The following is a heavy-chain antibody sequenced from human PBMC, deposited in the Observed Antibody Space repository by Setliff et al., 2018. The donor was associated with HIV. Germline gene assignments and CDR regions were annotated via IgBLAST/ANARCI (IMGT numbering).Heavy chain of an antibody. CDR1: GGSISSGSYY. J-gene: IGHJ3*02. D-gene: IGHD6-6*01. Sequence: SETLSLTCTVSGGSISSGSYYWSWIRQPAGKGLEWIGHIYITGDTDYNPSLKSRVTISVDTSKNQFSLTLTSVTATDTAVYYCARLITRGAARPLGEDAFDIWGQGTMVTVSS. V-gene: IGHV4-61*09. CDR2: IYITGDT. CDR3: ARLITRGAARPLGEDAFDI.